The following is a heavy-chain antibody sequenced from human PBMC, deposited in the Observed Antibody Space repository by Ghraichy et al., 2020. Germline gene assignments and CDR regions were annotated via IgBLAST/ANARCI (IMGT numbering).Heavy chain of an antibody. CDR3: ARDDSYGYGWFDP. CDR2: ISSSSSTI. V-gene: IGHV3-48*04. D-gene: IGHD5-18*01. Sequence: GGSLRLSCAASGFTFSSYSMNWVRQAPGKGLEWVSYISSSSSTIYYADSVKGRFTISRDNAKNSLYLQMNSLRAEDTAVYYCARDDSYGYGWFDPWGQGTLVTVSS. CDR1: GFTFSSYS. J-gene: IGHJ5*02.